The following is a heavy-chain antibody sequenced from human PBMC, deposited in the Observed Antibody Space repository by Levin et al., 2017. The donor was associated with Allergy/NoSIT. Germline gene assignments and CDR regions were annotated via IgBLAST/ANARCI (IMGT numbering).Heavy chain of an antibody. CDR1: GGTFSSYA. CDR3: ARDRKEYYYDSSGYYSLDY. D-gene: IGHD3-22*01. CDR2: IIPIFGTA. J-gene: IGHJ4*02. Sequence: KISCKASGGTFSSYAISWVRQAPGQGLEWMGGIIPIFGTANYAQKFQGRVTITADKSTSTAYMELSSLRSEDTAVYYCARDRKEYYYDSSGYYSLDYWGQGTLVTVSS. V-gene: IGHV1-69*06.